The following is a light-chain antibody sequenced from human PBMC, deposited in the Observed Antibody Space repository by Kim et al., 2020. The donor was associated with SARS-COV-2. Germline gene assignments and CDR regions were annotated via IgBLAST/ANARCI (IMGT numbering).Light chain of an antibody. J-gene: IGKJ4*01. CDR2: DAS. Sequence: EIVVTQSPATLSVSPGERATLTCRASQSVSTKIAWYQQKPGQAPRLLIYDASIRATGTPTRFSGSGSGTEFTLTIISLHSEDFAVYYCHQYNSCFALSFGGGTKVEIK. V-gene: IGKV3-15*01. CDR1: QSVSTK. CDR3: HQYNSCFALS.